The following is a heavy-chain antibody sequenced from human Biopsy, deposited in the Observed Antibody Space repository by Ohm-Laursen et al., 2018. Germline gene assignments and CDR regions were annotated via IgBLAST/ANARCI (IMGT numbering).Heavy chain of an antibody. CDR3: VREPRIAAVAYFDP. V-gene: IGHV4-4*07. CDR1: GGSISNYY. D-gene: IGHD6-13*01. J-gene: IGHJ5*02. CDR2: IYSSGST. Sequence: TLSLTCTVSGGSISNYYWSWIRQPAGKGLEWIGRIYSSGSTNYNPSLKSRVTMSVDTSKNQFSQILSSMTAADTAVYYLVREPRIAAVAYFDPWGQGTLVTVSS.